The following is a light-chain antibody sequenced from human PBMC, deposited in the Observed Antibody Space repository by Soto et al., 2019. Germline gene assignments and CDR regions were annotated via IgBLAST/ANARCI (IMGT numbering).Light chain of an antibody. V-gene: IGLV2-14*01. J-gene: IGLJ7*01. CDR2: DVN. Sequence: QSALTQPASVSGSPGQSITISCTGTSADVGGYNYVSWYQQHPGKAPKLVIYDVNNRPSGVSNRFSGAKSGNTASLSISGLQADDEADYYCSSYTTSTTFVFGGGTQLTVL. CDR3: SSYTTSTTFV. CDR1: SADVGGYNY.